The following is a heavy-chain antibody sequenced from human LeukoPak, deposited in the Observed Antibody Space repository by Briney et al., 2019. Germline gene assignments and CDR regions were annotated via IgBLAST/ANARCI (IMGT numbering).Heavy chain of an antibody. D-gene: IGHD2-2*01. J-gene: IGHJ5*02. CDR1: GGSISSTSYY. CDR3: ARLRQGIVSAAKWNWFDP. CDR2: IYYSGSS. Sequence: SETLSLTCTVSGGSISSTSYYWAWIRQPPGKRLEWIESIYYSGSSYYNPSLKSRVTISVDTTKNQFSLKLSSVTAADTAVYYCARLRQGIVSAAKWNWFDPWGQGSLVTVSS. V-gene: IGHV4-39*01.